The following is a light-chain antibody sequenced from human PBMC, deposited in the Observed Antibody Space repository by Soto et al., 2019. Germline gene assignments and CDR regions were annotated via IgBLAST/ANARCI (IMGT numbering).Light chain of an antibody. CDR3: QQRSNWPPL. CDR1: QSVSSY. V-gene: IGKV3-11*01. J-gene: IGKJ3*01. Sequence: PGERATLSCRASQSVSSYLAWYQQKPGQAPRLLIYDASNRATGIPARFSGSGSGTDFTLTISSLEPEDFAVYYCQQRSNWPPLFGPGTKVDIK. CDR2: DAS.